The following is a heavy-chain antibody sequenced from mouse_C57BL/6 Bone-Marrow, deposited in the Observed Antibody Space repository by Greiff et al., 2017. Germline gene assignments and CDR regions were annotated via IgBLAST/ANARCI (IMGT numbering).Heavy chain of an antibody. Sequence: QRVESGGGLVKPGGSLKLSCAASGFTFSSYAMSWVRQTPEKRLEWVATISDGGSYTYYPDNVKGRFTISRDNAKNNLYLQMSHLKSEDTAMYYCAKLFAYWGQGTLVTVSA. CDR1: GFTFSSYA. J-gene: IGHJ3*01. CDR3: AKLFAY. V-gene: IGHV5-4*01. CDR2: ISDGGSYT.